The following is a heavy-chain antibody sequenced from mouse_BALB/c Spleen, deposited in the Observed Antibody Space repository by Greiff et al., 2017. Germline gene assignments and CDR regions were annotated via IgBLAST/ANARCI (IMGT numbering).Heavy chain of an antibody. J-gene: IGHJ1*01. V-gene: IGHV1-39*01. D-gene: IGHD1-1*01. CDR3: ARDYYGSSYWYFDV. CDR1: GYSFTGYN. CDR2: IDPYYGGT. Sequence: EVKLMESGPELEKPGASVKISCKASGYSFTGYNMNWVKQSNGKSLEWIGNIDPYYGGTSYNQKFKGKATLTVDKSSSTAYMQLKSLTSEDSAVYYCARDYYGSSYWYFDVWGAGTTVTVSS.